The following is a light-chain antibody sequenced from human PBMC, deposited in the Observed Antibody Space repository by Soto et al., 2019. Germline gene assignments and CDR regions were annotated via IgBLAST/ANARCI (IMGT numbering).Light chain of an antibody. CDR2: AAS. V-gene: IGKV1-8*01. Sequence: IRVSQSASSLSASTGDRVTITCRASQGISSYLAWYQQKPGRAPKLLIYAASTLQSGVPSRFSGSGSGTDFTLTISCLQSEDFATYYCQQYYSYPWTFGQGTKVDIK. CDR1: QGISSY. J-gene: IGKJ1*01. CDR3: QQYYSYPWT.